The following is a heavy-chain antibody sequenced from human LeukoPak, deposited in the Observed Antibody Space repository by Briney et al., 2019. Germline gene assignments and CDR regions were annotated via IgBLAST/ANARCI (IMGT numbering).Heavy chain of an antibody. Sequence: GGSLRLSCAASGFTVSTTHMSWVRQTPGKGLEWVSAISGSGGSTYYADSVKGRFTISRDNSKNTLYLQMNSLRAEDTAVYYCAKVRSKWELLPLDAFDIWGQGTMVTVSS. V-gene: IGHV3-23*01. D-gene: IGHD1-26*01. CDR3: AKVRSKWELLPLDAFDI. CDR2: ISGSGGST. CDR1: GFTVSTTH. J-gene: IGHJ3*02.